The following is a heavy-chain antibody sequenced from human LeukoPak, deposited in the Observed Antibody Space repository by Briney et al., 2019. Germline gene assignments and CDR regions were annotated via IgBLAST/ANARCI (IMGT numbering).Heavy chain of an antibody. J-gene: IGHJ5*02. CDR1: GGSISSYY. V-gene: IGHV4-59*08. Sequence: SETLSLICTVSGGSISSYYWSWIRHPPGKGLEWIGYIYYSGSTYYNPSLKSRVTISVDTSKNQFSLKVSSVTAADTAVYYCARRKYSSSMFDPWGQGTLVTVSS. CDR3: ARRKYSSSMFDP. D-gene: IGHD6-13*01. CDR2: IYYSGST.